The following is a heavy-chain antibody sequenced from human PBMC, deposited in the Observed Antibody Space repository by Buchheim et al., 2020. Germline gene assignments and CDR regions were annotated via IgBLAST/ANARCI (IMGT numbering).Heavy chain of an antibody. J-gene: IGHJ4*02. V-gene: IGHV3-23*01. CDR2: ISGTGGGI. D-gene: IGHD5/OR15-5a*01. CDR1: GFAFSSYA. Sequence: VYLLESGGGSVQPGGSLRLSCVASGFAFSSYAMTWVRQAPGKGLEWVSTISGTGGGIHYADSVKGRFTISRDNSKNTLSLQMNSLRAEDTAVFYCARSVYDYPAHFDNWGQGTL. CDR3: ARSVYDYPAHFDN.